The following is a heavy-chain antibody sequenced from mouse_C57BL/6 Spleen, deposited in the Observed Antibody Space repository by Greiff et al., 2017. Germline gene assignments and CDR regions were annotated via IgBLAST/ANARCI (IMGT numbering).Heavy chain of an antibody. J-gene: IGHJ2*01. CDR3: GHYGSRRYFDY. D-gene: IGHD1-1*01. CDR1: GYSFTDYN. CDR2: INPNYGTT. Sequence: EVQLQQPGPELVKPGASVKISCKASGYSFTDYNMNWVKQSTGKSLEWIGVINPNYGTTSYNQKFKGKATLTVDQSSSTAYMQLNSLTSEDSAVYYCGHYGSRRYFDYWGQGTTLTVSS. V-gene: IGHV1-39*01.